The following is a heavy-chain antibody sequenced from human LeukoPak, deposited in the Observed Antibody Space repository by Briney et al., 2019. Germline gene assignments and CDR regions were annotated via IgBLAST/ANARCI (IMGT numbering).Heavy chain of an antibody. J-gene: IGHJ5*02. V-gene: IGHV4-39*01. D-gene: IGHD5-24*01. CDR2: MYHNGST. CDR1: GGSISSISYY. Sequence: PSETLSLTCTVSGGSISSISYYWGWIRQPPGRGLEWIGSMYHNGSTYYNPSLTSRVTISVDASKNQFSLKLSSVTAADTAVYYCARHPSGRMWLQQGGWFDPWGQGTLVTVSS. CDR3: ARHPSGRMWLQQGGWFDP.